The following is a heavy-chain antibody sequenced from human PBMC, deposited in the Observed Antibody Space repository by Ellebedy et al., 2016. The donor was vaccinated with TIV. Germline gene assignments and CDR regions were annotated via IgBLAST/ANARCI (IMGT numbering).Heavy chain of an antibody. J-gene: IGHJ4*02. CDR1: GFTVSSNY. CDR3: VKELVSRDSLSFDY. Sequence: GESLKISCAASGFTVSSNYMSWVRQAPGKGLEWVSAICARSDYTFYADSVKGRFTTSRDNSRYTLYLQMYSLRAEDTAIYYCVKELVSRDSLSFDYWGLGTLVTVSS. D-gene: IGHD2-2*01. CDR2: ICARSDYT. V-gene: IGHV3-23*01.